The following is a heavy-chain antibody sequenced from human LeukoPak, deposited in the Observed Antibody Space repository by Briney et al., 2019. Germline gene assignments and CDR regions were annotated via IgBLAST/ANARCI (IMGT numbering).Heavy chain of an antibody. J-gene: IGHJ5*02. CDR3: AKDRGSSIYDGFTWFDP. Sequence: GRSLRLSCAASGFTFDDYAMHWVRQAPGKGLEWVSGISWNSGSIGYADSVKGRFTISRDNAKNSLYLQMNSLRAEDTAVYYCAKDRGSSIYDGFTWFDPWGQGTLVTVSS. CDR1: GFTFDDYA. V-gene: IGHV3-9*01. D-gene: IGHD6-13*01. CDR2: ISWNSGSI.